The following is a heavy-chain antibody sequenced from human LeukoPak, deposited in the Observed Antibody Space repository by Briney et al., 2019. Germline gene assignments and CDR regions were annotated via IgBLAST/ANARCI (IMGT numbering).Heavy chain of an antibody. CDR1: GFTFSSYA. Sequence: GRSLRLSCAASGFTFSSYAMHWVRQAPGKGLGWVAVISYDGGSTYYADSVKGRLTISRDNSKNTRFLQMNSLRVEDTAPYYCAISVAIYFYYGLDVWGQGTTVTVSS. CDR3: AISVAIYFYYGLDV. CDR2: ISYDGGST. V-gene: IGHV3-30*04. J-gene: IGHJ6*02. D-gene: IGHD3-16*02.